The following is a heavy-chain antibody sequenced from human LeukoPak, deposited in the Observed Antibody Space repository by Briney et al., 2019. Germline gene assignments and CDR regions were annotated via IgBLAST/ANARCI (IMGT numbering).Heavy chain of an antibody. D-gene: IGHD2-2*01. Sequence: SETLSLTCTVSGGSISSGSYYWSWIRQPAGKGLEWIGRIYTSGSTNYNPSLKSRVTISVDTSKNQFSLKLSSVTAADTAVYYCARGPLVPAAMKYYYYYYMDVWGKGTTVTVSS. CDR3: ARGPLVPAAMKYYYYYYMDV. J-gene: IGHJ6*03. V-gene: IGHV4-61*02. CDR1: GGSISSGSYY. CDR2: IYTSGST.